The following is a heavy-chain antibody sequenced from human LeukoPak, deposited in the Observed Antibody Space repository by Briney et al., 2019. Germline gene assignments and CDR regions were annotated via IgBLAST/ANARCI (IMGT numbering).Heavy chain of an antibody. J-gene: IGHJ6*03. CDR1: GFTFSSYW. CDR3: ARGVVRGGVVYYYYYYMDV. Sequence: GGSLRLSCAASGFTFSSYWMSWVRQAPGKGLEWVANIKQDGSEKYYVDSVKGRFTISRDNAKNSLYLQMNSLRAEDTAVYYCARGVVRGGVVYYYYYYMDVWGKGTTVTVSS. CDR2: IKQDGSEK. D-gene: IGHD3-10*01. V-gene: IGHV3-7*01.